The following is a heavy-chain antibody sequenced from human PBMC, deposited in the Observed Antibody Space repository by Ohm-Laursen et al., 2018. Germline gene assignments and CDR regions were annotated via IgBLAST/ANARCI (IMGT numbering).Heavy chain of an antibody. D-gene: IGHD3-22*01. CDR3: ARHADYDSDAFDI. V-gene: IGHV4-59*08. Sequence: SDTLSLTCTVSGGYISSYYWSWIRQPPGKGLEWIGYIYYSGSTNYNPSLKSRVTISLDTSKNQFSLKLSSLTAADTAVYYCARHADYDSDAFDIWGQGTMVTVSS. CDR2: IYYSGST. J-gene: IGHJ3*02. CDR1: GGYISSYY.